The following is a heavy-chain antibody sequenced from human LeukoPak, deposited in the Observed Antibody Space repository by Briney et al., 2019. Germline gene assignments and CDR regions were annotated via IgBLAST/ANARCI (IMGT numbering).Heavy chain of an antibody. V-gene: IGHV1-69*13. J-gene: IGHJ4*01. CDR1: VGTFCTYA. D-gene: IGHD1-1*01. CDR2: IIPIFGTA. Sequence: PVKASVTPSVGTFCTYAINGVRQSPGQGLEWMGGIIPIFGTANYAQKFQGRVTITADESTSTAYMELSSLRSEDTAVYYCSPTDTVSLEYTDYWG. CDR3: SPTDTVSLEYTDY.